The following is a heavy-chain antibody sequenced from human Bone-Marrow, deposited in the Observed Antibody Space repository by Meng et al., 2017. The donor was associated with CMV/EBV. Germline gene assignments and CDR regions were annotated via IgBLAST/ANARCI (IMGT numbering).Heavy chain of an antibody. CDR1: GYTFSNYD. D-gene: IGHD2/OR15-2a*01. CDR3: ARGQVQCSTINCHDYRFSGMDV. CDR2: MNPNRGNT. J-gene: IGHJ6*02. Sequence: ASVKVSCKASGYTFSNYDIIWGRQASGQGLEWVGWMNPNRGNTAYAQKFQGRVTMTRDTSTSIAYMELSSLRSGDTAVYYCARGQVQCSTINCHDYRFSGMDVWGQGTTVTVSS. V-gene: IGHV1-8*01.